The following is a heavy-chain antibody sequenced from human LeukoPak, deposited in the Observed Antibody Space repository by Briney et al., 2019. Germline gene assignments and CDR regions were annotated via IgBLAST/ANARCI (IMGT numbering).Heavy chain of an antibody. CDR2: TYYRSKWYN. CDR3: ARESNYHYGMDV. V-gene: IGHV6-1*01. CDR1: GVSVSSNSAD. J-gene: IGHJ6*02. Sequence: SQTLSLTCVISGVSVSSNSADWNWIRQSPSRGLEWLGRTYYRSKWYNDYAVSVKSRITINPDTSKNQFSLQLNSVTPEDTAVYYCARESNYHYGMDVWGQGTTVTVSS.